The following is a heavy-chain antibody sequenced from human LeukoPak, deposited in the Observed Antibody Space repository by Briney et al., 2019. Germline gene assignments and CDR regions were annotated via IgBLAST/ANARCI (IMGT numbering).Heavy chain of an antibody. CDR3: ARGHCSSTSCYRMDGRYNWFDP. CDR1: GGSFSGYY. Sequence: SEILSLTCAVYGGSFSGYYWSWIRQPPGKGLEWIGEINHSGSTNYNPSLKSRVTISVDTSKNQFSLKLSSVTAADTAVYYCARGHCSSTSCYRMDGRYNWFDPWGQGTLVTVSS. D-gene: IGHD2-2*02. CDR2: INHSGST. V-gene: IGHV4-34*01. J-gene: IGHJ5*02.